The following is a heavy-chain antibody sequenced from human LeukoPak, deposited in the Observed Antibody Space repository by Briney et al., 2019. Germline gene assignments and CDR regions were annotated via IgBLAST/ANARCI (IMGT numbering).Heavy chain of an antibody. CDR3: AKGGLQYFSR. J-gene: IGHJ4*02. CDR2: VKQDGSEK. CDR1: GFTFSKYW. D-gene: IGHD3-9*01. V-gene: IGHV3-7*04. Sequence: GGSLRLSCAASGFTFSKYWMSWVRQAPGKGLEWLANVKQDGSEKYYVDSVKGRFTISRDNAKNSLYLQMNRLSAEDTAQYYCAKGGLQYFSRWGQGTLVTVSS.